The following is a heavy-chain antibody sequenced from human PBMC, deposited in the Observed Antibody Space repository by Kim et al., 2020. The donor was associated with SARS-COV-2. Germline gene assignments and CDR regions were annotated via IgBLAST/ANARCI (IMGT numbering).Heavy chain of an antibody. J-gene: IGHJ4*02. D-gene: IGHD6-19*01. V-gene: IGHV4-59*08. CDR3: ARGITVAGSPLDY. CDR1: DGSISGYY. Sequence: SETLSLTCTISDGSISGYYWNWIRQPPGKGLEWIGYIYYTGSTNYNPSLKSRVTISVDTSKNQFSLKLSSVTAADTAVYYCARGITVAGSPLDYWGQGTL. CDR2: IYYTGST.